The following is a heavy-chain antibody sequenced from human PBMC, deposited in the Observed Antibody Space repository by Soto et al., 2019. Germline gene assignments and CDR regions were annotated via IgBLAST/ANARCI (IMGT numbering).Heavy chain of an antibody. D-gene: IGHD3-3*01. J-gene: IGHJ4*02. CDR2: ISAYNGNT. Sequence: ASVKVSCKASGYTFTSYGISWVRQAPGQGLEWMGWISAYNGNTNYAQKLQGRVTMTTDTSTSTAYMELGSLRSDDTAVYYCAREYDFWSGYYPVFDYWGQGTLVTVSS. V-gene: IGHV1-18*04. CDR3: AREYDFWSGYYPVFDY. CDR1: GYTFTSYG.